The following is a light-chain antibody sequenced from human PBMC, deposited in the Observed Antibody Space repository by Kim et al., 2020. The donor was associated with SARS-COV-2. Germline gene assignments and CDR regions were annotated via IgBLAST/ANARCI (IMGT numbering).Light chain of an antibody. CDR1: SSDVGVYNY. V-gene: IGLV2-8*01. CDR2: EVS. Sequence: GQSLTISCTGTSSDVGVYNYVSWYQQHPGKAPKLMIYEVSTRPSGVPDRFSGSKSGNTASLTVSGLQAEDEADYYCSSYAGSNNLVFGGGTQLTVL. J-gene: IGLJ2*01. CDR3: SSYAGSNNLV.